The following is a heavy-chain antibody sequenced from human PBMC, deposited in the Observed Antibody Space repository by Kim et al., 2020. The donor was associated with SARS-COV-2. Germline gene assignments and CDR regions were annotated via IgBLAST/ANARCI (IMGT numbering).Heavy chain of an antibody. V-gene: IGHV4-39*01. CDR1: GGSISSSSYY. J-gene: IGHJ4*02. D-gene: IGHD6-19*01. CDR2: IYYSGST. Sequence: SETLSLTCTVSGGSISSSSYYWGWIRQPPRKGLEWIGSIYYSGSTYYNPSLKSRVTISVDTSKNQFSLKLSSVTAADTAVYYCARPSDGDSGWYDSYFDYWGQGTLVTVSS. CDR3: ARPSDGDSGWYDSYFDY.